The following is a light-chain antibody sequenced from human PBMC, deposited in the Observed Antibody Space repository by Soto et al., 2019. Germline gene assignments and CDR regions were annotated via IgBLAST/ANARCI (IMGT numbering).Light chain of an antibody. J-gene: IGKJ1*01. V-gene: IGKV3-20*01. Sequence: DIGLTKSLCTLSLSTGERATLSCRATQTVFSNYIGWYQQKPGQAPRRLIFGASIRATGIPDRFSGSGSGTDFTLTISGLEPEDFAVYYCQQYGRSPSTFGQGTKVDI. CDR2: GAS. CDR1: QTVFSNY. CDR3: QQYGRSPST.